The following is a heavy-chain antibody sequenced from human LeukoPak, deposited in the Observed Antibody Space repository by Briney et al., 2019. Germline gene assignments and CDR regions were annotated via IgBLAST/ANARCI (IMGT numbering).Heavy chain of an antibody. CDR2: INPNSGGT. Sequence: ASVKVSCKASGYTFTSYGISWVRQAPGQGLEWMGWINPNSGGTNYAQKFQGRVTMTRDTSISTAYMELGRLRSDDTAVYYCAREDIVATIVDYWGQGTLVTVSS. D-gene: IGHD5-12*01. J-gene: IGHJ4*02. CDR3: AREDIVATIVDY. CDR1: GYTFTSYG. V-gene: IGHV1-2*02.